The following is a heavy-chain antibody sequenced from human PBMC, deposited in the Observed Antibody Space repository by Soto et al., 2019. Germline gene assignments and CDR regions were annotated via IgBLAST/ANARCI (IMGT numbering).Heavy chain of an antibody. V-gene: IGHV1-8*01. CDR3: ARGGYYDSSAVPDAFDI. J-gene: IGHJ3*02. CDR1: GYTFTSYD. Sequence: ASVKLSCKASGYTFTSYDINWVRQATGQGLEWMGWMNPNSGNTGYAQKFQGRVTMTRNTSTSTVYMGLSSLRSEDTAVYYCARGGYYDSSAVPDAFDIWGQGTMVTVSS. CDR2: MNPNSGNT. D-gene: IGHD3-22*01.